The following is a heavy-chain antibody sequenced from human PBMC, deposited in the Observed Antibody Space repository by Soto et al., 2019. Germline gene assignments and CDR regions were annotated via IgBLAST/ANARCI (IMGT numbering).Heavy chain of an antibody. CDR2: MNPNSGET. J-gene: IGHJ6*04. CDR1: GYSFTSYD. CDR3: ARSEFVEPASDV. Sequence: QVQLVQSGAEVKSPGASVKVSCRASGYSFTSYDVIWVRQATGQGLEWVGWMNPNSGETGYAQKFQGRVTMTKATPIRTAYMELTSLTSEATAVYYCARSEFVEPASDVWCKGTAVTVSS. D-gene: IGHD3-3*01. V-gene: IGHV1-8*01.